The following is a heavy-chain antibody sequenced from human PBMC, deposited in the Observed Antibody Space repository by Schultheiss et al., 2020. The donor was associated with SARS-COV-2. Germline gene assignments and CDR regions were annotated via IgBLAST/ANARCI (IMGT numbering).Heavy chain of an antibody. CDR1: GFTFSSYA. J-gene: IGHJ4*02. CDR2: ISYDGSNK. Sequence: GGSLRLSCAASGFTFSSYAMHWVRQAPGKGLEWVAVISYDGSNKYYADSVKGRFTISRDNSKNTLYLQMNSLRAEDTAVYYCAKDVEWRGWAFDYWGQGTLVTVSS. D-gene: IGHD3-3*01. V-gene: IGHV3-30*07. CDR3: AKDVEWRGWAFDY.